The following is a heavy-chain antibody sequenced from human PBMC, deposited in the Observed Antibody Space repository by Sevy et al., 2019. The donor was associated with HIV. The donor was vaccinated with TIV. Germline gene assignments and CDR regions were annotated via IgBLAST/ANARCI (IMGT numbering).Heavy chain of an antibody. Sequence: GPVKVSSKASGYTFTSYYMHWVRQAPGQGLEWMGIINPSGGSTSYAQKFQGRVTMTTDTSTSTVYMVLRSLRSEDTAEYYCARDWTVVPAAFPYYYYGMDVWGQGTTVTVSS. CDR2: INPSGGST. CDR1: GYTFTSYY. D-gene: IGHD2-2*01. CDR3: ARDWTVVPAAFPYYYYGMDV. J-gene: IGHJ6*02. V-gene: IGHV1-46*01.